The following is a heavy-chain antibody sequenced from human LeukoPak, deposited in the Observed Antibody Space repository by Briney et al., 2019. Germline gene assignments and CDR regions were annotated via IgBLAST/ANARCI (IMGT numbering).Heavy chain of an antibody. D-gene: IGHD5-24*01. CDR1: GYTFTGYY. CDR2: INPTSGGT. J-gene: IGHJ4*02. Sequence: ASVKVSCKASGYTFTGYYMHWVRQAPGQGLEWMGWINPTSGGTNYAQKFQSRVTMTRDTSISTAYMELSRLRSDDTAVYYCARAPWRRDFDCWGQGTLVTVSS. V-gene: IGHV1-2*02. CDR3: ARAPWRRDFDC.